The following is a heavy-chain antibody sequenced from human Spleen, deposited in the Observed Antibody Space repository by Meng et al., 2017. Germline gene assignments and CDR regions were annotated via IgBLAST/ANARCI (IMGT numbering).Heavy chain of an antibody. CDR3: SRWAGGREYLDY. D-gene: IGHD5-24*01. Sequence: QLQLQESGLGLVKPSETLSLTCTVSGDSISSSTYCWGWIRQPPGKGLEWIGCAYYSGSTYYDPSLKSRVAVSVDTSKNQFSLILSSVTAADTAVYYCSRWAGGREYLDYWGQGTLVTVSS. J-gene: IGHJ4*02. CDR2: AYYSGST. CDR1: GDSISSSTYC. V-gene: IGHV4-39*01.